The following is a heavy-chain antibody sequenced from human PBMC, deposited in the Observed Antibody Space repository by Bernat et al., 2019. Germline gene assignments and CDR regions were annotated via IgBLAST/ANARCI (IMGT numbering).Heavy chain of an antibody. V-gene: IGHV3-9*01. J-gene: IGHJ4*02. CDR1: GFTFDDYA. Sequence: EVQLVESGGGLVQPGRSLRLSCAASGFTFDDYAIHWVRQAPGKGLEWVSGISWNSGSVGYADSVKGRFTISRDNAKNSLYLQMNSLRAEDTALYYCEKVGGYTYGPFDYWGQGTLVTVSS. CDR3: EKVGGYTYGPFDY. D-gene: IGHD5-18*01. CDR2: ISWNSGSV.